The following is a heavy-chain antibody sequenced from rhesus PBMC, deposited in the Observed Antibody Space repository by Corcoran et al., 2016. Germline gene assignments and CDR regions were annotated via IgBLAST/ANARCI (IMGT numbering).Heavy chain of an antibody. D-gene: IGHD5-30*01. CDR3: ARGGGYSGYTDYFDY. Sequence: QVTLKESGPALVKPTQTLTLTCTFSGFSISTTGTGVGWIRQPPGKALEWLASIYGNDSKYYSTSLKSRLTISKDTSKNQVVLTMTNMDPVDTATYYCARGGGYSGYTDYFDYWGQGVLVTVSS. J-gene: IGHJ4*01. V-gene: IGHV2-95*01. CDR2: IYGNDSK. CDR1: GFSISTTGTG.